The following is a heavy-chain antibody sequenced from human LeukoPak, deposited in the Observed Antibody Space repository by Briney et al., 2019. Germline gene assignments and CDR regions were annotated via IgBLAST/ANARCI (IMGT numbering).Heavy chain of an antibody. D-gene: IGHD2-2*01. V-gene: IGHV4-39*07. CDR3: ARDVVAALGSFDY. CDR2: IHYSGST. Sequence: SETLSLTCTVSGGSISSSSYYWGWIRQPPGKGLEWIGSIHYSGSTYYNPSLKSRVTISVDTSKNQFSLKLSSVTAADTAVYYCARDVVAALGSFDYWGQGTLVTVSS. CDR1: GGSISSSSYY. J-gene: IGHJ4*02.